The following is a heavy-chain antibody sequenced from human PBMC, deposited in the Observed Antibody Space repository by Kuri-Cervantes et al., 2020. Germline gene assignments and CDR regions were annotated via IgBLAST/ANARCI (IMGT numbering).Heavy chain of an antibody. CDR3: ARAGEDYYYMDV. D-gene: IGHD4-17*01. Sequence: SETLSLTCTVSGGSISSYYWSWIRQPPGKGLEWIGYIYYSGSTNYNPSLKSRVTISVDTSKNQFSLKLSSVTAADTAVYYCARAGEDYYYMDVWGKGTTVTVSS. J-gene: IGHJ6*03. V-gene: IGHV4-59*12. CDR2: IYYSGST. CDR1: GGSISSYY.